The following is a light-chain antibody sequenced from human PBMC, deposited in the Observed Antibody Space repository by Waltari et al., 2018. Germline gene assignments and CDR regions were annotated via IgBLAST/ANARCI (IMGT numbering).Light chain of an antibody. CDR3: MIWHSSAYV. CDR2: YKSDSDK. Sequence: QAVLTQPSSLSASPGASASLTCTLRSGINVGTYRIYGYQQKPGSPPQYLLRYKSDSDKQQGSGVPSRFSGSKDASANAGILLISGLQSEDEADYYCMIWHSSAYVFGTGTKVTVL. J-gene: IGLJ1*01. CDR1: SGINVGTYR. V-gene: IGLV5-45*03.